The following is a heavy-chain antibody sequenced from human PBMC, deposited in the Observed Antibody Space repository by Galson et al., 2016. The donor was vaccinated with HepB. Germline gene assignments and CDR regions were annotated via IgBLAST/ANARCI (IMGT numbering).Heavy chain of an antibody. J-gene: IGHJ4*02. CDR3: ARQSTWGIAAWNFFDV. CDR2: IFSNDEK. CDR1: GFSLTNARIG. V-gene: IGHV2-26*01. D-gene: IGHD6-13*01. Sequence: PALVKPTQTLALTCTVSGFSLTNARIGVSWVRQPPGKALEWLGHIFSNDEKSYNRSLKSRLTISKDTSKNQVVLIMTNMDPMDTATYYCARQSTWGIAAWNFFDVWGRGTLVTVSS.